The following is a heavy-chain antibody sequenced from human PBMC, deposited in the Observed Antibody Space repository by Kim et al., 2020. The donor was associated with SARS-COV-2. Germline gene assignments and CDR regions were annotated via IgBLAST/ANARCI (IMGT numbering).Heavy chain of an antibody. V-gene: IGHV3-11*01. J-gene: IGHJ6*02. Sequence: GGSLRLSCAASGFTFSDYYMSWIRQAPGKGLEWVSYISSSGSTIYYADSVKGRFTISRDNAKNSLYLQMNSLRAEDTAVYYCARVDHDYIWGRYRSPPYYYDMDVWGQGTTVTVSS. CDR1: GFTFSDYY. CDR2: ISSSGSTI. D-gene: IGHD3-16*02. CDR3: ARVDHDYIWGRYRSPPYYYDMDV.